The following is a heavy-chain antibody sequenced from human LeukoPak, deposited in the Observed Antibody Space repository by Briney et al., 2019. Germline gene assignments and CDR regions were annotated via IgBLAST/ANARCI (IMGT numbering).Heavy chain of an antibody. Sequence: ASVKVSCKVSGYTLTELSMHWVRQAPGKGLEWMGGFDPEDGETIYAQKFQGRVTMTEDTSTDTAYMELSCLRSEDTAVYYCATLYYGSGSYYRAAFDYWGQGTLVTVSS. CDR3: ATLYYGSGSYYRAAFDY. D-gene: IGHD3-10*01. CDR2: FDPEDGET. J-gene: IGHJ4*02. CDR1: GYTLTELS. V-gene: IGHV1-24*01.